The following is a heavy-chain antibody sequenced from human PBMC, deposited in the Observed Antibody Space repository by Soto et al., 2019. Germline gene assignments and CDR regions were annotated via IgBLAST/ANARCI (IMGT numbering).Heavy chain of an antibody. CDR3: AGKTGLYYYYGMDV. V-gene: IGHV4-39*01. CDR2: IYYRGRT. Sequence: SETLFLTWTVSGGSISICRYYWGWIRQPPGKGLGCIGGIYYRGRTYYNPSLQSRVTIPVSTANNQCSLKLSSVTAADTAVYYCAGKTGLYYYYGMDVLGQGTTVTVSS. J-gene: IGHJ6*02. CDR1: GGSISICRYY. D-gene: IGHD3-9*01.